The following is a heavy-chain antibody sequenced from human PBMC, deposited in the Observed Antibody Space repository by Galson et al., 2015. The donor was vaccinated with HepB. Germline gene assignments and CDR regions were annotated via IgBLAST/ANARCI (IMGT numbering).Heavy chain of an antibody. CDR1: GYTFTGYY. Sequence: SVKVSCKASGYTFTGYYMHWVRQAPGQGLEWMGWINPNSGGTNYAQKFQGWVTMTRDTSISTAYMELSRLRSDDTAVYYCARVRAVRLRVGSLDAFDIWGQGTMVTVSS. CDR2: INPNSGGT. V-gene: IGHV1-2*04. D-gene: IGHD4-17*01. CDR3: ARVRAVRLRVGSLDAFDI. J-gene: IGHJ3*02.